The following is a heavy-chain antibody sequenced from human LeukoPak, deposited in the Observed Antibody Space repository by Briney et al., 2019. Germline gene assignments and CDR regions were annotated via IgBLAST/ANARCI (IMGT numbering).Heavy chain of an antibody. CDR2: IWYDGSNK. V-gene: IGHV3-33*01. CDR1: GFTFSSYD. J-gene: IGHJ3*02. CDR3: ARDALDIVVVPAAIWAPHHDAFDI. D-gene: IGHD2-2*02. Sequence: GGSLRLSCAASGFTFSSYDMHWVRQAPGKGLEWVAVIWYDGSNKYYADSVKGRFTISRDNSKNTLYLQMNSLRAEDTAVYCCARDALDIVVVPAAIWAPHHDAFDIWGQGTMVTVSS.